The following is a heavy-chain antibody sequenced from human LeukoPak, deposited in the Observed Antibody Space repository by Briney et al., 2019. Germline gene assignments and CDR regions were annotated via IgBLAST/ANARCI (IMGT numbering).Heavy chain of an antibody. V-gene: IGHV3-7*01. D-gene: IGHD6-13*01. Sequence: GGSLRLSCAASGFSFNTYWMTWVRQAPGKGLEWVANIKQDGSEKDYVDSVKGRFTISRDNAKNSLYLQMNSLRAEDTAVYYCAREPSKQHLDIWGQGTLVTVSS. J-gene: IGHJ4*02. CDR3: AREPSKQHLDI. CDR1: GFSFNTYW. CDR2: IKQDGSEK.